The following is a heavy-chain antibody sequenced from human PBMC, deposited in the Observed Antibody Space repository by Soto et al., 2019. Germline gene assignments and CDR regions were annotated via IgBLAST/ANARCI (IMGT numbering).Heavy chain of an antibody. D-gene: IGHD3-22*01. CDR3: ASRYYYDSSGYYSHTKFDY. V-gene: IGHV1-69*01. J-gene: IGHJ4*02. CDR1: GGTFSSYA. Sequence: QVQLVQSGAEVKKPGSSVKVSCKASGGTFSSYAISWVRQAPGQGLEWMGGIIPIFGTANYAQKFQGRVTITADESTSTAYMELSSLRSKDTAVYYCASRYYYDSSGYYSHTKFDYWGQGTLVTVSS. CDR2: IIPIFGTA.